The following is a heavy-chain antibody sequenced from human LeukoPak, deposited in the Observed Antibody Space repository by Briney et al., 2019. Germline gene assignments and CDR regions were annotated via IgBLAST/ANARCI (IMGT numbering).Heavy chain of an antibody. J-gene: IGHJ5*02. CDR2: ISAYNGNT. V-gene: IGHV1-18*01. CDR3: ARWGDLPSES. Sequence: VASVKVSCKTPGFIFINHGISWVRQAPGQGLEWMGWISAYNGNTDYGQNFQGRLTMTTDTSTSTAYMELGSLDFDDTAVYFCARWGDLPSESWGQGTLVTVSS. CDR1: GFIFINHG. D-gene: IGHD2-21*01.